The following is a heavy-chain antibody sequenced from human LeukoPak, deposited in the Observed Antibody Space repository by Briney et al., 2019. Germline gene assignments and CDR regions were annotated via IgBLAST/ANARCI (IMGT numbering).Heavy chain of an antibody. CDR2: VYYDGRT. J-gene: IGHJ4*02. D-gene: IGHD4-23*01. CDR3: ARSGGNAPYSFISLDF. V-gene: IGHV4-59*01. Sequence: SETLSPRCTVSDGSINSYFWTWIRQPPGKGLEWIGYVYYDGRTNYNPSLKSRVTISLETSKKHFSLKLTSLTPADTAVYYCARSGGNAPYSFISLDFWGQGTLVTVSS. CDR1: DGSINSYF.